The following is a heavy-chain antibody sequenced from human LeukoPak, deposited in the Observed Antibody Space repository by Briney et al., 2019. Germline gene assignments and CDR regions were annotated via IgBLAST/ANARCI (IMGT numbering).Heavy chain of an antibody. CDR1: GFTVSDNC. J-gene: IGHJ1*01. CDR3: AKVAQYFAYFDWPKYFQH. D-gene: IGHD3-9*01. Sequence: PGGSLRLSCAASGFTVSDNCMIWVRQAPGKGLEWVSVIYSGGSTYYADSVKGRFTISRDNSKNTLYLQMNSLRAEDTAVYYCAKVAQYFAYFDWPKYFQHWGQGTLVTVSS. V-gene: IGHV3-66*01. CDR2: IYSGGST.